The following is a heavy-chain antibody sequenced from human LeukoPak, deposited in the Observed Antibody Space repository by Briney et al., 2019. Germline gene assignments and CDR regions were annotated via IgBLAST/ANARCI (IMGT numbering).Heavy chain of an antibody. CDR2: VYPATSDT. CDR1: GYSFPNYW. CDR3: ARPKTLGGYNYEFEF. J-gene: IGHJ4*02. V-gene: IGHV5-51*01. Sequence: GESLKISCKGSGYSFPNYWIGWVRQMPGKGLEWIGIVYPATSDTTYSPSFQGQVTISADKSSSTAYLQWSSLKASDPAIYYCARPKTLGGYNYEFEFWGQGTLVTVSS. D-gene: IGHD5-18*01.